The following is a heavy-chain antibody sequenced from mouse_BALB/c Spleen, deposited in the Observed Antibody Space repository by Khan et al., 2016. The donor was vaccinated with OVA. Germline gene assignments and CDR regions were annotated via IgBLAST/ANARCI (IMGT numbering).Heavy chain of an antibody. CDR3: ARGGYGSPFAY. J-gene: IGHJ3*01. V-gene: IGHV1S127*01. CDR1: GYTFTSFW. Sequence: QVQLQQSGPELVRPGASVKMSCKASGYTFTSFWIHWVKQRPGQGLEWIGMIDPSKSETRLTQKFKDKATLNVDKSSTTAYMQLSRLTSEDSAVYYCARGGYGSPFAYWGQGTLVTVSA. D-gene: IGHD1-1*01. CDR2: IDPSKSET.